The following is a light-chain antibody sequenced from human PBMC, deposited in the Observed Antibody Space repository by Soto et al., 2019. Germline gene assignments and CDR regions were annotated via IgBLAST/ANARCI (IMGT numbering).Light chain of an antibody. Sequence: DIQMTQSPSSLSASVGYRVTITCRASQSISSYLNWYQQKPGKAPKLLIYAASSLQSGVPSRFSGSGSRTDFTLTISSLQTEDFATCYCQQSYSTPPFFGGGTKWISN. CDR1: QSISSY. CDR2: AAS. V-gene: IGKV1-39*01. CDR3: QQSYSTPPF. J-gene: IGKJ4*01.